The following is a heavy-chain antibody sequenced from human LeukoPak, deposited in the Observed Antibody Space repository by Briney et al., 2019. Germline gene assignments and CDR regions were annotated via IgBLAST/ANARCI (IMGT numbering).Heavy chain of an antibody. CDR2: IYHSGST. J-gene: IGHJ4*02. Sequence: SETLSLTCAVSGGSISSRNWWSWVRQPPGKGLEWIGEIYHSGSTNYNPSLKSRVTISVDKSKNQFSLKLSSVTAADTAVYYCASRANYDFWSGYSTIDYWGQGTLVTVSS. CDR1: GGSISSRNW. CDR3: ASRANYDFWSGYSTIDY. V-gene: IGHV4-4*02. D-gene: IGHD3-3*01.